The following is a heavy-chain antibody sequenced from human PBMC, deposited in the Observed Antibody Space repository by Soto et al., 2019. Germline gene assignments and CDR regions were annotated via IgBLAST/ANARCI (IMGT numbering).Heavy chain of an antibody. V-gene: IGHV3-7*01. CDR2: IKQDGSEK. D-gene: IGHD6-13*01. CDR1: GFTFSSYW. Sequence: PGGSLRLSCAASGFTFSSYWMSWVRQAPGKGLEWVANIKQDGSEKYYVDSVKGRFTISRDNAKNSLYLQMNSLRAEDTAVYYCARVGIAAAGIGFFGWYFDLWVRGTLVTVSS. CDR3: ARVGIAAAGIGFFGWYFDL. J-gene: IGHJ2*01.